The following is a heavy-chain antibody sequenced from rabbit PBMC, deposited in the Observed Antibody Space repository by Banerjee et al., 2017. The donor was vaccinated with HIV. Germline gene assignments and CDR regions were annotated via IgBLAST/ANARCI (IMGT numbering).Heavy chain of an antibody. J-gene: IGHJ4*01. CDR3: GRTSYDVDGGFGGFKL. CDR1: GFSFSGYYY. CDR2: IYTGSYGST. Sequence: QSLEESGGDLVKPGASLTLTCTASGFSFSGYYYMCWVRQAPGKGLEWIGCIYTGSYGSTYYASWAKGRFTISKTSSTTVTLQMTSLTAADTATYFCGRTSYDVDGGFGGFKLWGQGTLVTVS. V-gene: IGHV1S40*01. D-gene: IGHD6-1*01.